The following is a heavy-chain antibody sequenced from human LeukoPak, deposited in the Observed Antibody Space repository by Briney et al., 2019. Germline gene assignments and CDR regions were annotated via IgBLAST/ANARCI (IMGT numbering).Heavy chain of an antibody. CDR3: ASLEMATGLDAFDI. CDR2: INPNSGGT. D-gene: IGHD5-24*01. J-gene: IGHJ3*02. CDR1: GYTFTGYY. V-gene: IGHV1-2*02. Sequence: ASVKVPCKASGYTFTGYYMHWVRQAPGQGLEWMGWINPNSGGTNYAQKFQGRVTMTRDTSISTAYMELSRLRSDDTAVYYCASLEMATGLDAFDIWGQGTMVTVSS.